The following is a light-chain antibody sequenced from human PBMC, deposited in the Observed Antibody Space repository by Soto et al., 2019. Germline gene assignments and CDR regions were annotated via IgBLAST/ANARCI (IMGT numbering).Light chain of an antibody. CDR2: GIS. CDR1: QGIRKD. Sequence: IQMTQSPSSLSASVGDRVTITCRASQGIRKDLGWYQQKPGKAPKLLIYGISNLQSGVPSRFSVSGSGTAFPLTISSLQPEDFAIYYCIQDTSIPYTFGLGTNLEIK. V-gene: IGKV1-6*01. CDR3: IQDTSIPYT. J-gene: IGKJ2*01.